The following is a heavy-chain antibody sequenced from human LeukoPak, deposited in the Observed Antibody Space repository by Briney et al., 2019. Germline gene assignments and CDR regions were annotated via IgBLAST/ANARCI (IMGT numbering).Heavy chain of an antibody. CDR2: ISGSGGSA. D-gene: IGHD3-9*01. CDR1: AFTFSSYA. J-gene: IGHJ4*02. CDR3: AKDYYDILTGQPLSFDY. Sequence: GGSLRLSCAASAFTFSSYAMSWVRQAPGKGLEWVSGISGSGGSAFYADTVKGRLIISRDNSKNMLYLRMNSLRAEDTAVYYCAKDYYDILTGQPLSFDYWGQGTLVTVSS. V-gene: IGHV3-23*01.